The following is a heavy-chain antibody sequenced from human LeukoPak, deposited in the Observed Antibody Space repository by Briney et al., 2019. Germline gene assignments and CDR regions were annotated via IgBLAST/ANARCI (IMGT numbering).Heavy chain of an antibody. CDR3: AKDWDFYGSGNFYTCIDY. V-gene: IGHV3-30*02. Sequence: GGSLRLSCAASGFTFSSYGMHWVRQAPGKGLEWVAFIRYDGSNEYYEDSVKGRFTISRDNSKNTLYLQMNSLRAEDTAVYLCAKDWDFYGSGNFYTCIDYWGQGTLVTVSP. CDR2: IRYDGSNE. CDR1: GFTFSSYG. J-gene: IGHJ4*02. D-gene: IGHD3-10*01.